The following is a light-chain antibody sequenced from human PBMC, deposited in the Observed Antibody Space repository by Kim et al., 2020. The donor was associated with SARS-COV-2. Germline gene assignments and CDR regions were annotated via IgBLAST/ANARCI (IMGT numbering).Light chain of an antibody. CDR2: RAS. Sequence: SASVGDRVTITCRASQNIKTWLAWYKHASGRAPELLIYRASMVHTGVPSRFSGSGLGTEFTLTISGLQPDDVATYYCQQYDNSLRTFGPGTRV. J-gene: IGKJ1*01. CDR1: QNIKTW. CDR3: QQYDNSLRT. V-gene: IGKV1-5*03.